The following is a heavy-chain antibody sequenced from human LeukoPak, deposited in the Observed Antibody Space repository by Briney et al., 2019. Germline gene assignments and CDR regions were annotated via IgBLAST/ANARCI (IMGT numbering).Heavy chain of an antibody. CDR2: ISSSGAYI. V-gene: IGHV3-21*01. J-gene: IGHJ4*02. Sequence: PGGSLRLSCAASGFTFSNYTMNWVRQAPGKGLEWVSSISSSGAYIYYADSVKGRFTISRDNAKNSLYLQMNSLRGEDTAVYYCARDGNINSWFVDYFDYWGQGALVTVSS. CDR1: GFTFSNYT. D-gene: IGHD6-13*01. CDR3: ARDGNINSWFVDYFDY.